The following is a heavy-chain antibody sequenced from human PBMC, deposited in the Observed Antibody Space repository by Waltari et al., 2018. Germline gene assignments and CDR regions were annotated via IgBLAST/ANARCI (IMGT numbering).Heavy chain of an antibody. D-gene: IGHD3-9*01. Sequence: QLQLQESGPGLVKPSETLSLSCTVAGASISSKSYYWGWNRQPPGKGLEWIGSLYYGGINYNPSLQSRVTISAYTSKNRLSLKLTSVTATDTAVYYCARRPYDILTGGFDSWGQGTLVTVSS. V-gene: IGHV4-39*02. J-gene: IGHJ4*02. CDR2: LYYGGI. CDR1: GASISSKSYY. CDR3: ARRPYDILTGGFDS.